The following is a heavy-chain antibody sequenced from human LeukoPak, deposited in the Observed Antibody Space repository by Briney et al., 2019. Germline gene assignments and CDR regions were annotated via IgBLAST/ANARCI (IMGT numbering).Heavy chain of an antibody. CDR1: GFTFSNYM. Sequence: GGSLRLSCAASGFTFSNYMMHWVRQAPGKGLVWVSRIKSDGVTITYADSVKGRFTISRDNAKNTLYPQMNSLRAEDTAVYYCLRDLNWSLDQWGQGTLVTVSS. J-gene: IGHJ4*02. CDR3: LRDLNWSLDQ. D-gene: IGHD1-20*01. V-gene: IGHV3-74*01. CDR2: IKSDGVTI.